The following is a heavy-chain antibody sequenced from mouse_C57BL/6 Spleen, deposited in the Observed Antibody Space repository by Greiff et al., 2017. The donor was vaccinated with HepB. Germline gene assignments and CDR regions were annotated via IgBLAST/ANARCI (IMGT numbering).Heavy chain of an antibody. D-gene: IGHD2-2*01. J-gene: IGHJ4*01. CDR1: GYSITSGYY. CDR2: ISYDGSN. Sequence: EVKLQESGPGLVKPSQSLSLTCSVTGYSITSGYYWNWIRQFPGNKLEWMGYISYDGSNNYNPSLKNRISITRDTSKNQFFLKLNSVTTEDTATYYCARYYGYDLYAMDYWGQGTSVTVSS. V-gene: IGHV3-6*01. CDR3: ARYYGYDLYAMDY.